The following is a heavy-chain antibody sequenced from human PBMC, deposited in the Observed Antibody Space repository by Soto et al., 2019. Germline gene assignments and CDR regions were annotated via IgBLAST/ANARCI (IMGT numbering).Heavy chain of an antibody. CDR3: TSRASPTWQNFPFFDF. D-gene: IGHD3-3*01. V-gene: IGHV1-46*01. J-gene: IGHJ1*01. Sequence: ASVNVSCKSCGFSFANSYAHWLRQAPGQGLKRXAMINPNNLNTSSSPKFQRRLSVSSDTSSPTLSMELSSLPSDDTPVYYCTSRASPTWQNFPFFDFWGQVTLVTVSS. CDR1: GFSFANSY. CDR2: INPNNLNT.